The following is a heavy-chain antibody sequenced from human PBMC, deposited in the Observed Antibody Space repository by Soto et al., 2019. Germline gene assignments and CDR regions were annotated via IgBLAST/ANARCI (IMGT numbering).Heavy chain of an antibody. D-gene: IGHD2-15*01. CDR2: IIPILGIA. Sequence: QVQLVQSGAEVKKPGSSVKVSCKASGGTFSSYTISWVRQAPGQGLEWMGRIIPILGIANYAQKFQGRVTIXXDXSXXTAYMELSSLRSEDTAVYYCARGYCSGGSCYSFDYWGQGTLVTVSS. J-gene: IGHJ4*02. CDR3: ARGYCSGGSCYSFDY. V-gene: IGHV1-69*02. CDR1: GGTFSSYT.